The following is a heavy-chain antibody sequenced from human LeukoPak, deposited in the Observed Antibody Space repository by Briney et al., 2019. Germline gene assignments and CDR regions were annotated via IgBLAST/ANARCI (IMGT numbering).Heavy chain of an antibody. CDR2: IYYTGGT. CDR3: ARAINDYTKGWYFYL. CDR1: GGSISPFY. V-gene: IGHV4-59*12. J-gene: IGHJ2*01. Sequence: SETLSLTCTVSGGSISPFYWNWIRQPPGEGLEWIGYIYYTGGTSYSPSLNSRATISVETSKNQISLKLNSVTAADTAVYYCARAINDYTKGWYFYLWGRGTLDTVSS. D-gene: IGHD4-11*01.